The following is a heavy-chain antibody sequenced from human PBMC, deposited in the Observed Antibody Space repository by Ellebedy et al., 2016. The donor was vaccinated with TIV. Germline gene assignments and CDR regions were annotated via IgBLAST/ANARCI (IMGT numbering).Heavy chain of an antibody. Sequence: PGGSLRLSCAASGLPLHNYSVNWVRQAPGKGLEWVSSISGNGLYIKYTELVKGRFTISRDSAKNSVSLQMDSLRAEDTAVYYCATDRGERGLPSFFDCWGQGTLVTVSS. J-gene: IGHJ4*02. CDR1: GLPLHNYS. CDR3: ATDRGERGLPSFFDC. D-gene: IGHD1-1*01. CDR2: ISGNGLYI. V-gene: IGHV3-21*06.